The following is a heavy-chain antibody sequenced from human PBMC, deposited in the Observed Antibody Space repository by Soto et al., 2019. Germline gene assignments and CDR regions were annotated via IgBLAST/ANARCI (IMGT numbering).Heavy chain of an antibody. D-gene: IGHD2-15*01. V-gene: IGHV4-34*01. CDR2: INHSGST. J-gene: IGHJ4*02. CDR1: GGSFSGYY. CDR3: ARVECSGGICDSPDSVNFDY. Sequence: SETLSLTCAVYGGSFSGYYWSWIRQPPGKGLEWIGEINHSGSTNYNPSLKSRVTISVDTSKNQFSLKLSSVTAADTAVYYCARVECSGGICDSPDSVNFDYWGQGTLVTV.